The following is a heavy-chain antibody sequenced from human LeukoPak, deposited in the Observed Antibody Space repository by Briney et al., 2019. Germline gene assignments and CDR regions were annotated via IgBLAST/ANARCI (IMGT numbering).Heavy chain of an antibody. CDR3: ARGGITMVRGVIKTFNWFDP. J-gene: IGHJ5*02. D-gene: IGHD3-10*01. Sequence: NSSETLSLTCAVSGGSISSGGYSWSWIRQPPGKGLEWIGYIYHSGSTYYNPSLKSRVTISVDGSKNQFSLKLSSVTAADTAVYYCARGGITMVRGVIKTFNWFDPWGQGTLVTVSS. CDR2: IYHSGST. V-gene: IGHV4-30-2*01. CDR1: GGSISSGGYS.